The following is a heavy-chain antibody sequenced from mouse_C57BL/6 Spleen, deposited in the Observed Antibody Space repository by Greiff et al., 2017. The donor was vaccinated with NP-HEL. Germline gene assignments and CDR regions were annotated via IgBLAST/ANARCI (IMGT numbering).Heavy chain of an antibody. CDR2: IYPGDGDT. Sequence: QVQLKQSGAELVKPGASVKISCKASGYAFSSYWMNWVKQRPGKGLEWIGQIYPGDGDTNYNGKFKGKATLTADKSSSTAYMQLSSLTSEDSAVYFCARKGSLYYAMDYWGQGTSVTVSS. V-gene: IGHV1-80*01. CDR1: GYAFSSYW. J-gene: IGHJ4*01. CDR3: ARKGSLYYAMDY. D-gene: IGHD6-1*01.